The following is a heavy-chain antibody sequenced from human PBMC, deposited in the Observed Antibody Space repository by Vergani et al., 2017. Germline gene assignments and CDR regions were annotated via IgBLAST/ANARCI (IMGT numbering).Heavy chain of an antibody. Sequence: QVQLVQSGSEVRKPGASVKVSCQVSGYSLSELTIHWVRQAPGKGLEWMGGFDPEHGEVTFAHHIQGRVTMTEDRSTDTAYMELSSLIPEDTALYYCAIGTDYYDSSGYYLDYWGQGTLVTVSS. D-gene: IGHD3-22*01. J-gene: IGHJ4*02. V-gene: IGHV1-24*01. CDR3: AIGTDYYDSSGYYLDY. CDR2: FDPEHGEV. CDR1: GYSLSELT.